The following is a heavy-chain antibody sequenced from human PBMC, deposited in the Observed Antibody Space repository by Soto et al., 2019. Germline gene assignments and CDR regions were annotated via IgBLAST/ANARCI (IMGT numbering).Heavy chain of an antibody. Sequence: GRLLRLSCAASEFTFSSYGMHRVRQAPGKGLEWVAVISYDGSNKYYADSVKGRFTISRDNSKNTLYLQMNSLRAEDTAVYYCAKDMTTVTTGFDYWGQGTLVTVSS. V-gene: IGHV3-30*18. CDR3: AKDMTTVTTGFDY. CDR1: EFTFSSYG. J-gene: IGHJ4*02. CDR2: ISYDGSNK. D-gene: IGHD4-17*01.